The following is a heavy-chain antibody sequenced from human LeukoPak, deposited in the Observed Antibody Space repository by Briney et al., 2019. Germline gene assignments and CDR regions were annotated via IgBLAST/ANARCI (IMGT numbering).Heavy chain of an antibody. V-gene: IGHV1-18*01. CDR2: ISAYNGNT. CDR1: GYTFTSYG. Sequence: ASVKVSCKASGYTFTSYGISWVRQAPGQGLEWMGWISAYNGNTNYAQKLQGRVTMTTDTSTSTAYMELRSLRSDDTAVYYCAGAPAFCGGGCYLDFWGQGTLVTFSS. CDR3: AGAPAFCGGGCYLDF. J-gene: IGHJ4*02. D-gene: IGHD2-21*02.